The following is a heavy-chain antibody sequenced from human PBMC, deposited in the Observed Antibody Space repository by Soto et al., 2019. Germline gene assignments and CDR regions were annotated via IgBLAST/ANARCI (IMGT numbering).Heavy chain of an antibody. V-gene: IGHV3-23*01. CDR3: AKAFGDWYPFEK. CDR2: INDNGDLR. D-gene: IGHD2-21*02. J-gene: IGHJ4*02. Sequence: GGSLRLSCVASGFTFGSYAMSWVRRAPGKGLEWVSTINDNGDLRYYADSVRGRFTISRDNSKNTLYLQLNNLRAEDTARYHCAKAFGDWYPFEKWGLGALVTVS. CDR1: GFTFGSYA.